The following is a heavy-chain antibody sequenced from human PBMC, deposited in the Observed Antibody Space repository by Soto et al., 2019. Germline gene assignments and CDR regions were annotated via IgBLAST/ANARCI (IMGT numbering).Heavy chain of an antibody. CDR1: GGSINSYY. D-gene: IGHD6-19*01. CDR2: IYYSGST. CDR3: ARASVGWYYFDY. Sequence: TSETLSLTCTVSGGSINSYYWSWIRQPPGKGLGWIGYIYYSGSTNYNPSLKSRVTISVDTSKNQFSLKLSSVTAADTAVYYCARASVGWYYFDYWGQGTLVTVSS. V-gene: IGHV4-59*01. J-gene: IGHJ4*02.